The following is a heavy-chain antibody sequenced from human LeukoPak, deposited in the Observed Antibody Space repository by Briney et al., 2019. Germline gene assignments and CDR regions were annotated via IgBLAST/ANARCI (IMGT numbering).Heavy chain of an antibody. CDR2: ISGSGGST. Sequence: GGSLRLSCTASGFTFGTYAMTWVRQAPGKGLEWVSGISGSGGSTYYADSVKGWFTISRDNSKNTLYLQMYTLRVEDAAVYYCARRTTKSYSGYDDYWGQGTLVTVSS. D-gene: IGHD5-12*01. V-gene: IGHV3-23*01. J-gene: IGHJ4*02. CDR3: ARRTTKSYSGYDDY. CDR1: GFTFGTYA.